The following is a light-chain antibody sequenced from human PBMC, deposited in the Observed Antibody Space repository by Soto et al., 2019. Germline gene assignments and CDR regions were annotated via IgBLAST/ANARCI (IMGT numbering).Light chain of an antibody. J-gene: IGKJ4*01. Sequence: EIVLTQSPVTLSSSPGERATLSCRASQSVSSTSLAWYQQKPGQAPRLLIYGASNRGTGIPDRFSGSGSGTDFTLTISRLEPDDFAVYYWQQSDGYPPSILGVGPKV. CDR3: QQSDGYPPSI. CDR2: GAS. CDR1: QSVSSTS. V-gene: IGKV3-20*01.